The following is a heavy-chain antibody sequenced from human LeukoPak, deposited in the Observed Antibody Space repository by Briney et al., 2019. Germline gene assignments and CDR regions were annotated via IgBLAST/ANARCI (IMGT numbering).Heavy chain of an antibody. Sequence: PGGSLRLSCAASGGTFSSYAMHWVLQAPRKRLQEVTGISYHGSNKYYADSVKGRFTISRDNSKNTLYLHMNSLRADDTAVYYCVRDRLAVVGRYFDYWGQGTLVTVCS. J-gene: IGHJ4*02. CDR1: GGTFSSYA. CDR2: ISYHGSNK. V-gene: IGHV3-30-3*01. CDR3: VRDRLAVVGRYFDY. D-gene: IGHD6-19*01.